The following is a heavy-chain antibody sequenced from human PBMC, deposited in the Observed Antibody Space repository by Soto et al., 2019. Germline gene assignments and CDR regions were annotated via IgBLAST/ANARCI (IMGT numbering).Heavy chain of an antibody. D-gene: IGHD6-13*01. J-gene: IGHJ4*02. Sequence: PGESLKISCKGSGYSFTNYWIGWVRQMPGKGLEWMGIIYPGDSYTNHSPSFQGHVTILADKSISTAYLQWSSLKASDTAMYYCARLQAAAGDNDLTFDYWGQGTLVTVSS. V-gene: IGHV5-51*01. CDR2: IYPGDSYT. CDR3: ARLQAAAGDNDLTFDY. CDR1: GYSFTNYW.